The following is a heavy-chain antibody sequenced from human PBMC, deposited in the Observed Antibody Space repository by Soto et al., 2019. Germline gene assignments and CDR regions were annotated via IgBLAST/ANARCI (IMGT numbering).Heavy chain of an antibody. CDR3: VRDRVVAGCLDV. CDR1: GFSFSSYT. J-gene: IGHJ6*02. V-gene: IGHV3-21*01. Sequence: SLRLSCVASGFSFSSYTMNWVRQAPGKGLEWVSSISSSASYICYADSVKGRFTISRDNAKNSLYLEMNSLGAEDTAVYYCVRDRVVAGCLDVWGQGTTVTVSS. CDR2: ISSSASYI. D-gene: IGHD6-19*01.